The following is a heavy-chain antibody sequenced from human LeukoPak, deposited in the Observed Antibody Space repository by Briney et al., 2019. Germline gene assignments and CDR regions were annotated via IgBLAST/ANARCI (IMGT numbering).Heavy chain of an antibody. Sequence: PSETLSLTCAVYGDSFSGYYWSWIRQPPGKGLEWIGEVNHSGSTNYNPSLKSRVTISVDTSKNQFSLKLSSVTAADTAVYYCARGQKVDTAMIPYSDYWGQGTPVTVSS. CDR1: GDSFSGYY. CDR2: VNHSGST. J-gene: IGHJ4*02. V-gene: IGHV4-34*01. D-gene: IGHD5-18*01. CDR3: ARGQKVDTAMIPYSDY.